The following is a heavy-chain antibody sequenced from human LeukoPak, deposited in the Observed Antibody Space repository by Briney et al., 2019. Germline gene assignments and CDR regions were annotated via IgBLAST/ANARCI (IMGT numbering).Heavy chain of an antibody. D-gene: IGHD3-22*01. CDR1: GFTFSSYA. V-gene: IGHV3-23*01. CDR2: ISGSGGST. J-gene: IGHJ4*02. Sequence: TGGSLRLSCAASGFTFSSYAMSWVRQAPGKGLEWVSAISGSGGSTYYADSVKGRFTISRDNSKNTLYLQMNSLRAEDTAVYYCAKHPTYYYDSSGYRHFDYWGQGTLVTVSS. CDR3: AKHPTYYYDSSGYRHFDY.